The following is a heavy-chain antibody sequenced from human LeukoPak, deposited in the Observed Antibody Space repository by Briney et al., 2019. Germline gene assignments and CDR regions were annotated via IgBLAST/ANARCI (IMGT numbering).Heavy chain of an antibody. CDR1: GYTFTGYY. D-gene: IGHD5-24*01. CDR2: INPNNGGT. CDR3: ATSRAQMATLGGFDY. V-gene: IGHV1-2*02. J-gene: IGHJ4*02. Sequence: ASVKVSCKASGYTFTGYYMHWVRQAPGQGLEWMGWINPNNGGTNYAQKFQGRVTMTRDTSISTAYMELSRLRSDDTAVYYCATSRAQMATLGGFDYWGQGTLVTVSS.